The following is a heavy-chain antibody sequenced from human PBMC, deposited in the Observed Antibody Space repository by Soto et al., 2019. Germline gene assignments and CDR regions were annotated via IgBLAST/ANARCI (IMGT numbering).Heavy chain of an antibody. Sequence: QVQLVQSGAEVKKPGASVKVSCKASGYTFTSYGISWGRQAPGQGLEWMGWISAYNGYTNYVQKLQGRVTMTTDTPTSTAYMDLRSLRSDDTAVYYCARDGYGSRSDYWGQGTLVTVSS. D-gene: IGHD5-18*01. J-gene: IGHJ4*02. CDR3: ARDGYGSRSDY. V-gene: IGHV1-18*01. CDR1: GYTFTSYG. CDR2: ISAYNGYT.